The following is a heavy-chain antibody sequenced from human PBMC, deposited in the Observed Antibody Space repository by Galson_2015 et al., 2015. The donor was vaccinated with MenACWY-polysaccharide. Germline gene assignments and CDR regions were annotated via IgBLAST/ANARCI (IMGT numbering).Heavy chain of an antibody. V-gene: IGHV3-23*01. CDR1: GFIFNNYD. CDR2: VSGTGHST. D-gene: IGHD4-11*01. Sequence: SLRLSCAASGFIFNNYDMSWVRQAPGKGLEWVPGVSGTGHSTYYADSVKGRFTISRDNSKNTLYLEMKSLRAEDTATYYCAKDIRIVYSNYQFDSWGQGTLVTVSS. CDR3: AKDIRIVYSNYQFDS. J-gene: IGHJ4*02.